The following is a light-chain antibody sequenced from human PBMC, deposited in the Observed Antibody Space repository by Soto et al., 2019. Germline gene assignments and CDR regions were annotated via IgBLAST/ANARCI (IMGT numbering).Light chain of an antibody. Sequence: EIVLTQSPGTLSLSPGERATLSCRASQSISSTYLAWSQQKPGQAPRLLIYGASSRATGIPDRFSGSGSETDYRRTIRRLEPEDVAVYYCQQDGSSPWTFGQGTKVEIK. CDR3: QQDGSSPWT. CDR1: QSISSTY. V-gene: IGKV3-20*01. J-gene: IGKJ1*01. CDR2: GAS.